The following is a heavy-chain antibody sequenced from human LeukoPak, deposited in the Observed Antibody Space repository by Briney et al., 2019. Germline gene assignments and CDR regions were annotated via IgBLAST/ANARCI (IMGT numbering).Heavy chain of an antibody. J-gene: IGHJ2*01. Sequence: ASVMFSCKASGGTFSSYAISWVRQAPGQGLEWMGGIIPIFGTANYAQKFQGRVTITADESTSTAYMELSSLRSEDTAVYYCAFGREVHSGSYTRWGHGSLVTVSS. V-gene: IGHV1-69*13. CDR1: GGTFSSYA. CDR3: AFGREVHSGSYTR. CDR2: IIPIFGTA. D-gene: IGHD1-26*01.